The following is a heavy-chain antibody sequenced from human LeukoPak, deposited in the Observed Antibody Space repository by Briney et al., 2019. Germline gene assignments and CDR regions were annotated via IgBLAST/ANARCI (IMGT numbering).Heavy chain of an antibody. D-gene: IGHD6-19*01. CDR2: ISAYNGNT. Sequence: ASVKVSCKASGYTFTSYGISWVRQAPGQGLEWMGWISAYNGNTNYAQKLQGRVTMTTDTSTSTAYMELRSLRSDDTAVYYCTSGTESIAVAEFNYWGQGTLVTASS. V-gene: IGHV1-18*01. CDR3: TSGTESIAVAEFNY. J-gene: IGHJ4*02. CDR1: GYTFTSYG.